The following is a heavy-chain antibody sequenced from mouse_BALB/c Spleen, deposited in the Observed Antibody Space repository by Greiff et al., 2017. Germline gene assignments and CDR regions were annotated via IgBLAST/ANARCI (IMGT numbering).Heavy chain of an antibody. V-gene: IGHV5-12-1*01. J-gene: IGHJ3*01. Sequence: DVKLVESGGGLVKPGGSLKLSCAASGFAFSSYDMSWVRQTPEKRLEWVAYISSGGGSTYYPDTVKGRFTTSRDNAKNTLCLQMSSLKSEDTAMYYCARASSSRFAYWGQGTLVTVSA. D-gene: IGHD1-1*01. CDR3: ARASSSRFAY. CDR1: GFAFSSYD. CDR2: ISSGGGST.